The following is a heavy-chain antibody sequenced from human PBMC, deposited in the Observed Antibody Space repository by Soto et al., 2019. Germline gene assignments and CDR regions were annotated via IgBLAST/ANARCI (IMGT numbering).Heavy chain of an antibody. D-gene: IGHD6-6*01. V-gene: IGHV1-69*01. CDR1: GGTFSSYA. CDR3: ARPIEGYSSSAPYGMDV. J-gene: IGHJ6*02. Sequence: QVQLVQSGAEVKKPGSSVKVSCKASGGTFSSYAISWVRQAPGQGLEWMGGIIPIFGTANYAQKFQGRVTITADESTSTAYMELSSLRSEGTAVYYCARPIEGYSSSAPYGMDVWGQGTTVTVSS. CDR2: IIPIFGTA.